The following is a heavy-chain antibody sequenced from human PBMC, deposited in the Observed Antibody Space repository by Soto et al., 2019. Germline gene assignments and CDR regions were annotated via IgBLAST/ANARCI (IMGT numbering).Heavy chain of an antibody. CDR3: ARGEDTALVTSYYYYYYVMDF. CDR2: MNPNSGNT. Sequence: QVQLVQSGAEVKKPGASVKVSCKASGYTFTSYDINWVRQATGQGLEWMGWMNPNSGNTGYAQKFQGRVTMTRNTSISTAYMEPSSLRSEDTAVYYCARGEDTALVTSYYYYYYVMDFWGKGTTVTFSS. D-gene: IGHD5-18*01. J-gene: IGHJ6*04. CDR1: GYTFTSYD. V-gene: IGHV1-8*01.